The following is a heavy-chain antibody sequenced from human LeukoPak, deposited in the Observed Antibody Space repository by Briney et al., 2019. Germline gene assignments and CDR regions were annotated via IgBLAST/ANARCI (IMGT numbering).Heavy chain of an antibody. V-gene: IGHV3-23*01. CDR2: ILGSGGGT. D-gene: IGHD3-10*01. J-gene: IGHJ6*02. CDR1: GFTFSTYV. CDR3: ATTPGAYYYYHMDV. Sequence: GGSLRLSCAASGFTFSTYVMTWVRLAPGKGLEWDSAILGSGGGTYYTDSVKGRFTISRDNSKNTLYLQMNSLRAEDTAVYYCATTPGAYYYYHMDVWGQGTTVTVSS.